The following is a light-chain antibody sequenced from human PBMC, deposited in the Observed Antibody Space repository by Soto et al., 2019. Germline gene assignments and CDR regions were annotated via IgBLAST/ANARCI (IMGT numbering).Light chain of an antibody. Sequence: EIVLTQSPGTLSLSPGERATLSCRASQSVSTNYLAWYQQKTGQPPRLLISDASSRATGIPDRFSGSGYGKNFTLTISGLEPEEFAVYYCQHYGRSPPSWTFGQGTKVEIK. V-gene: IGKV3-20*01. J-gene: IGKJ1*01. CDR1: QSVSTNY. CDR3: QHYGRSPPSWT. CDR2: DAS.